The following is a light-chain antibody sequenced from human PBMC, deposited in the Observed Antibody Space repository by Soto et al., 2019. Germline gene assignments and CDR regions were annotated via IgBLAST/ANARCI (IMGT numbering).Light chain of an antibody. J-gene: IGKJ1*01. V-gene: IGKV1-9*01. CDR1: QGISSY. CDR2: AAS. Sequence: DIQLTQSPSFLSASVGDRVTITCRASQGISSYLAWYQQKPGKAPQLLIYAASTLQSGVPSRFSGSGSGTEFTLTISSLQPEDFATYYCQQLNTYPETFGQGTKVEIK. CDR3: QQLNTYPET.